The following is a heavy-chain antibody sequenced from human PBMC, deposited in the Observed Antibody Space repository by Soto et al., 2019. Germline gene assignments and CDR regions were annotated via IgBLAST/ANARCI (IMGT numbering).Heavy chain of an antibody. CDR1: GLTFGSYA. Sequence: EVQLLESGGGLVQPGGSLRLSCAASGLTFGSYAMTWVRQAPGKGLEWVSGISGGGVSTYYADTVKGRFTISRDNSKNTMYLQMSRLRVEDTAVYYCAKPMAAAGRSYYYYGVDVWGQGTTVTVSS. D-gene: IGHD6-13*01. CDR3: AKPMAAAGRSYYYYGVDV. V-gene: IGHV3-23*01. J-gene: IGHJ6*02. CDR2: ISGGGVST.